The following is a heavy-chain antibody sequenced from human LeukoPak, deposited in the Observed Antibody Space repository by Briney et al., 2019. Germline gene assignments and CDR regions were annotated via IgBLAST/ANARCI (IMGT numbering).Heavy chain of an antibody. CDR3: ARDDNYGIFVNVDY. V-gene: IGHV1-18*01. CDR1: GYSFILYG. J-gene: IGHJ4*02. D-gene: IGHD4-11*01. CDR2: ISTSTGDT. Sequence: ASVKVSCKTSGYSFILYGISWVRQAPGQGPEWMGWISTSTGDTKYTQKFQGRVTLTTDTSTSTAYMELSSLRSDDTAVYYCARDDNYGIFVNVDYWGQGTLVTVSS.